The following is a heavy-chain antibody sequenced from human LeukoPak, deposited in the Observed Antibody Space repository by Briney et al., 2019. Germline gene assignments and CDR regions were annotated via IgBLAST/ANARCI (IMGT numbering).Heavy chain of an antibody. J-gene: IGHJ4*02. CDR3: AKAFGTNGYFQLPIDF. Sequence: GGSLRLSCATSGFTFNSNAMTWVRQAPGKGLECVSAITAPGDATYYADSVKGRFSISRDNSKNTLYLQLNSLRAEDTAVYYCAKAFGTNGYFQLPIDFWGQGTLVTVSS. V-gene: IGHV3-23*01. CDR2: ITAPGDAT. D-gene: IGHD2-8*01. CDR1: GFTFNSNA.